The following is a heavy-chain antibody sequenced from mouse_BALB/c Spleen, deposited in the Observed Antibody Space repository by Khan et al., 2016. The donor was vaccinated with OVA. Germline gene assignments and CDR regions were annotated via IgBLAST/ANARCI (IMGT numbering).Heavy chain of an antibody. Sequence: QVQLQQSGPELVKPGASVKMSCKASGYTFTDYVMNWVKQRNGQGLEWIGQIYPGSDSIYYNEKFKGKATLTADRSSSTAYMQLSNLTCEDSAVDCCARAGWDVFAYWGQGTLVTVSA. J-gene: IGHJ3*01. CDR2: IYPGSDSI. V-gene: IGHV1-77*01. CDR1: GYTFTDYV. CDR3: ARAGWDVFAY. D-gene: IGHD4-1*01.